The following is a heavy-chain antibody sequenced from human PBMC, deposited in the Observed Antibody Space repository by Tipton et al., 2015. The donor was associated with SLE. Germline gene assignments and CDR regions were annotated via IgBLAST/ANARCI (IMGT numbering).Heavy chain of an antibody. D-gene: IGHD3-10*01. CDR3: ARDLVQGARGGMDV. CDR2: ISYDGSNK. J-gene: IGHJ6*02. CDR1: GFTFSSYA. V-gene: IGHV3-30*14. Sequence: SLRLSCAASGFTFSSYAMHWVRQAPGKGLEWVAVISYDGSNKYYADSVKGRFTISRDNSKNTLYLQMSSLRAEETAVYYCARDLVQGARGGMDVWGQGTTVTVSS.